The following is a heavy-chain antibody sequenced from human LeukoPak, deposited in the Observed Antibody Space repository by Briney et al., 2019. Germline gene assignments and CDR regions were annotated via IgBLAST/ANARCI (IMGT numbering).Heavy chain of an antibody. J-gene: IGHJ4*02. CDR1: GFPFSTYA. Sequence: PGGSLRLSCAASGFPFSTYAMRWVRQAPGKGLEWVSSIRCSDGSTYYADSVKGRFAISRDNSKNTLYLQMNSLRAEDTAVYYCAKDVYGDYGGLDYWGQGTLVTVSS. CDR3: AKDVYGDYGGLDY. V-gene: IGHV3-23*01. CDR2: IRCSDGST. D-gene: IGHD4-17*01.